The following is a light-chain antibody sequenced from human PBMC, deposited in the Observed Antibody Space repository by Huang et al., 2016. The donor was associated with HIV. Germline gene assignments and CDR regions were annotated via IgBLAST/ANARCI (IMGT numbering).Light chain of an antibody. CDR2: WAS. CDR3: QQYYSTPRT. CDR1: QSVLYSSNNKNY. Sequence: DIVMTQSPDSLAVSLGERATINCKSSQSVLYSSNNKNYLAWYQQKPGQHPKLLIDWASTRESGVPDRFSGSGSGTEFTLTISSLQAEDVAVYYCQQYYSTPRTFGQGTKVEIK. V-gene: IGKV4-1*01. J-gene: IGKJ1*01.